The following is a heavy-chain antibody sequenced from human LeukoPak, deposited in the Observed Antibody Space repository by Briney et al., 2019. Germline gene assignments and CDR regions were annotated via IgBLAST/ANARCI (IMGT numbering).Heavy chain of an antibody. CDR1: GGSISSGGYS. D-gene: IGHD1-7*01. Sequence: SETLSLTCAVSGGSISSGGYSWSWIRQPPGKGLEWHGYIYHSGSTYYNPSLKSRVTISVDRSKNQFSLKLSSVTAADTAVYYCAGGFADQRRTILPQHWGQGTLVTVSS. J-gene: IGHJ1*01. CDR2: IYHSGST. V-gene: IGHV4-30-2*01. CDR3: AGGFADQRRTILPQH.